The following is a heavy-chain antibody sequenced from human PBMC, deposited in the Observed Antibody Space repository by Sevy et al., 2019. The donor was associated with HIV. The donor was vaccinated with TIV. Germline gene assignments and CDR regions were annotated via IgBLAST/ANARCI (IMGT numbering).Heavy chain of an antibody. D-gene: IGHD3-3*01. CDR2: VKQDMSEK. J-gene: IGHJ4*02. Sequence: GGSLRLSCATSGFTFSSNWMTWVRQAPGKGLEWVANVKQDMSEKYYADSVKGRFNISRDNAKNSRYLEMNSLRAEDTAVYNCARAQQITMLIVIGGLYFDFWGQGTLVTVSS. CDR1: GFTFSSNW. V-gene: IGHV3-7*01. CDR3: ARAQQITMLIVIGGLYFDF.